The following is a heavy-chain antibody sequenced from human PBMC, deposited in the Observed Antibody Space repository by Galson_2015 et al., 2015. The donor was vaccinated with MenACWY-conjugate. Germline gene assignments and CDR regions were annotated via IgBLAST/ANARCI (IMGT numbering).Heavy chain of an antibody. J-gene: IGHJ3*02. CDR3: ARPKLRLVITAFDI. V-gene: IGHV4-61*01. Sequence: SETLSLTCTVSDATINTHMYYWGWVRQPPGKGLEWVGSISYSGTTDYKSTLKSRVAMSIDTSKNEISLNLSFVTAADSAVYYCARPKLRLVITAFDIWGQGTVVTVSS. CDR2: ISYSGTT. D-gene: IGHD2-21*01. CDR1: DATINTHMYY.